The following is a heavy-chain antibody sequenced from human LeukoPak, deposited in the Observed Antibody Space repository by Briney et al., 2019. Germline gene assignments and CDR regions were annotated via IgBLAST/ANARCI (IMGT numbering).Heavy chain of an antibody. J-gene: IGHJ6*03. Sequence: SVKVSCKASGGTFSSYAISWVRQAPGQGLEWMGGIIPIFGTANYAQKFQGRVTITADKSTSTAYMELSSLRSEDTAVYYCARGLRRFLEWLSRPYYYYYYMDVWGKGTTVTVSS. D-gene: IGHD3-3*01. CDR1: GGTFSSYA. V-gene: IGHV1-69*06. CDR3: ARGLRRFLEWLSRPYYYYYYMDV. CDR2: IIPIFGTA.